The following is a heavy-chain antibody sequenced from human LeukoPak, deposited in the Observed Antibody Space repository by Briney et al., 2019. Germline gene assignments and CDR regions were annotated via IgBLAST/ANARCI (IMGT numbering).Heavy chain of an antibody. Sequence: GGSLRLSCAASGFTFSSYWVDWVRQAPGRGLVCVSGINGHGSTTRYADCVKGRLCVSRDNAKSTLYMQMNSLRAEDTAVYYCATYNWNYEAHYWGEGTLVTVSS. CDR2: INGHGSTT. V-gene: IGHV3-74*01. D-gene: IGHD1-7*01. CDR1: GFTFSSYW. J-gene: IGHJ4*02. CDR3: ATYNWNYEAHY.